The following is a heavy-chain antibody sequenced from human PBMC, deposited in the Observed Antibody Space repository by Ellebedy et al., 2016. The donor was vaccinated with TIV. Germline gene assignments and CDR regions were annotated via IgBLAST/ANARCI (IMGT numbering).Heavy chain of an antibody. CDR3: ARFPRALVRGVIITSYYYGMDV. Sequence: SETLSLXXAVSGGSISSSNWWSWVRQPPGKGLEWIGEIYHSGSTNYNPSLKSRVTISVDKSKNQFSLKLSSVTAADTAVYYCARFPRALVRGVIITSYYYGMDVWGQGTTVTVSS. CDR2: IYHSGST. CDR1: GGSISSSNW. V-gene: IGHV4-4*02. J-gene: IGHJ6*02. D-gene: IGHD3-10*01.